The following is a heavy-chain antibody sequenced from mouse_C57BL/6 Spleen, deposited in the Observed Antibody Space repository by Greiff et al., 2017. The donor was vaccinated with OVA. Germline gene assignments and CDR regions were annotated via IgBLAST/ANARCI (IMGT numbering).Heavy chain of an antibody. CDR3: ARRPDYGSSSGYFDY. J-gene: IGHJ2*01. D-gene: IGHD1-1*01. CDR1: GYTFTDYY. Sequence: VQLQQSGPVLVKPGASVKMSCKASGYTFTDYYMNWVKQSHGKSLEWIGVINPYNGGTSYNQKFKGKATLTVDKSSSTAYMELNSLTSEDSAVYYCARRPDYGSSSGYFDYWGQGTTLTVSS. CDR2: INPYNGGT. V-gene: IGHV1-19*01.